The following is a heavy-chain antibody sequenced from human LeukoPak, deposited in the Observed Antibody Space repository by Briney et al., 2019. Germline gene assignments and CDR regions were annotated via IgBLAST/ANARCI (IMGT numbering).Heavy chain of an antibody. CDR2: VVGNGNT. CDR3: AKDRAPDTGWNFDY. Sequence: GGSLSLSCAASGFTLTTYAMNWVRQAPGKGLEWVSAVVGNGNTYYADSVKGRFTISRDTSKNMLYLQMNSLRVEDTAIYYCAKDRAPDTGWNFDYWGQGTLVSVSS. J-gene: IGHJ4*02. V-gene: IGHV3-23*01. D-gene: IGHD6-19*01. CDR1: GFTLTTYA.